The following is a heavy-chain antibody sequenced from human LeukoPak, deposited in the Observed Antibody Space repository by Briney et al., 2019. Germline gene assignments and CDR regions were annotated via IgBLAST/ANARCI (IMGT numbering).Heavy chain of an antibody. CDR3: SRESGAFCPFGY. CDR2: VPLAGQT. Sequence: SGTLSLTCDVSGGSISNTNWWSWVRQPPGQGLEWIGEVPLAGQTIYNPSLNGRVTMSLDESRNQLSLKLTSVTAADTAIYYCSRESGAFCPFGYWGQGTLVIVPS. CDR1: GGSISNTNW. V-gene: IGHV4-4*02. D-gene: IGHD1-26*01. J-gene: IGHJ4*02.